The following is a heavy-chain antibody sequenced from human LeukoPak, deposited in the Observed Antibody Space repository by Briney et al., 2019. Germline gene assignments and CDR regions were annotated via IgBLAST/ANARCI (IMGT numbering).Heavy chain of an antibody. CDR2: ISGSGGST. CDR1: GFTFSSYG. J-gene: IGHJ4*02. CDR3: AKGYSGYDWRSVFDY. D-gene: IGHD5-12*01. V-gene: IGHV3-23*01. Sequence: GGSLRLSCAASGFTFSSYGMHWVRQAPGKGLEWVSAISGSGGSTYYADSVKGRFTISRDNSKNTLYLQMNSLRAEDTAVYYCAKGYSGYDWRSVFDYWGQGTLVTVSS.